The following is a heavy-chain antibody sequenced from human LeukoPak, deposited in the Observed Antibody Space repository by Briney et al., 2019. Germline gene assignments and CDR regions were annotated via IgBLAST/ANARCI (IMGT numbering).Heavy chain of an antibody. Sequence: PSEILSLTCTVSHDXISTYSCSWIRQPPGKGLEWLGYVSSSGTTNYNPSLKSRVTMSVDTSKSQFSLTLRSVTAADTAVYYCAGRYCTSTMCYVGAVAGYEFWGQGALVTVSS. D-gene: IGHD2-2*01. V-gene: IGHV4-59*13. CDR1: HDXISTYS. CDR3: AGRYCTSTMCYVGAVAGYEF. CDR2: VSSSGTT. J-gene: IGHJ4*02.